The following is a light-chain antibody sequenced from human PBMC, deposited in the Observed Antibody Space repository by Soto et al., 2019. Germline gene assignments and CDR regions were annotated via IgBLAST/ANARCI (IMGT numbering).Light chain of an antibody. CDR2: ATS. V-gene: IGKV1-39*01. CDR3: QQSFSTPRFT. CDR1: QIINNY. Sequence: DIQMTQSPSSLSASVGDRVTITCRASQIINNYLNWYQQKPGKAPKLLIYATSSLQSGVPSRFSGSGSGTDFTLTISNLQPEDFATYYCQQSFSTPRFTFGPGTEVDFK. J-gene: IGKJ3*01.